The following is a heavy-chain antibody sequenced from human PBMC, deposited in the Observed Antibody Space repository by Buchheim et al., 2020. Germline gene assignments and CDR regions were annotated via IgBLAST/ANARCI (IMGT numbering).Heavy chain of an antibody. CDR2: INHSGST. Sequence: QVQLQQWGAGLLKPSETLSLTCAVYGGSFSGYYWSWIRQPPGKGLEWIGEINHSGSTNYNPSLKSRVTISVDTSKNQFSLKLSSVTAADTAVYYCARGGYCSGGSCYYNWFDPWGQGTL. V-gene: IGHV4-34*01. J-gene: IGHJ5*02. D-gene: IGHD2-15*01. CDR1: GGSFSGYY. CDR3: ARGGYCSGGSCYYNWFDP.